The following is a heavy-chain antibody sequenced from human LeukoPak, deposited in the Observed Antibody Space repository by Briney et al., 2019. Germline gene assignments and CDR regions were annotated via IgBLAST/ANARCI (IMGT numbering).Heavy chain of an antibody. CDR3: ARGGAYYYYMDV. V-gene: IGHV3-21*01. Sequence: GGSLRLSCAASGFTFSTYSMIWVRQAPGKGLEWVSSISSSSSYIYYADSVKGRFTISRDNAKNSLYLQMNSLRAEDTAVYYCARGGAYYYYMDVWGKGTTVTVSS. D-gene: IGHD4/OR15-4a*01. J-gene: IGHJ6*03. CDR1: GFTFSTYS. CDR2: ISSSSSYI.